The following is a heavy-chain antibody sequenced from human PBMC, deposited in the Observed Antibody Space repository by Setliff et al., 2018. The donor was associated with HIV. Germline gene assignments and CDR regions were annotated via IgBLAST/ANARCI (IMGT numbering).Heavy chain of an antibody. J-gene: IGHJ2*01. CDR2: LDWDDDK. CDR1: GVSLSTGGMC. D-gene: IGHD3-16*02. V-gene: IGHV2-70*10. CDR3: ARTPLPGTHWYFDL. Sequence: SGPTLVNPTQTLTLTCTFSGVSLSTGGMCVNWIRQPPGKALEWIARLDWDDDKYYTTALQTRFTISKDTSKNQVVLTMTKMEPVETATYYCARTPLPGTHWYFDLWGRGTLVTVSS.